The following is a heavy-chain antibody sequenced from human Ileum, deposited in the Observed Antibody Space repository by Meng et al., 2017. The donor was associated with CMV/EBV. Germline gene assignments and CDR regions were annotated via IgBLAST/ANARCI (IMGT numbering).Heavy chain of an antibody. V-gene: IGHV3-21*01. CDR1: GFTFNSYN. Sequence: LRLSCAASGFTFNSYNMNWVRQAPGKGLEWVSSITSSSSYIYYADSVKGRFTISRDNAKNSLYLQMNSLRAEDTAVYYCASGFRRGDYWGQGTLVTVSS. J-gene: IGHJ4*02. CDR2: ITSSSSYI. CDR3: ASGFRRGDY. D-gene: IGHD3-10*01.